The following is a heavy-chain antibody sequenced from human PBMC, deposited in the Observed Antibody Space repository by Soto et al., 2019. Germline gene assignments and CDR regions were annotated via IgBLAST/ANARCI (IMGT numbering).Heavy chain of an antibody. CDR1: GGTFGSYA. CDR3: ARSQGSSTSLEIYYYCYYGMDV. Sequence: QVQLVQSGAEVKKPGSSVKVSCKASGGTFGSYAISWVRQAPGQGLEWMGGIIPIPGTANYAQKCQGRVTIAADESTSTAYMELSSLRSEDTAVYYCARSQGSSTSLEIYYYCYYGMDVWGQGTTVTVSS. J-gene: IGHJ6*02. CDR2: IIPIPGTA. V-gene: IGHV1-69*01. D-gene: IGHD2-2*01.